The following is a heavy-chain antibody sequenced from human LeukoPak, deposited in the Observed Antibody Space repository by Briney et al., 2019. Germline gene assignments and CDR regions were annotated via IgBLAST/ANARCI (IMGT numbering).Heavy chain of an antibody. CDR1: GGSISSGGYY. CDR2: IYYSGST. CDR3: AREAGVHYYYGMDV. J-gene: IGHJ6*02. V-gene: IGHV4-61*08. D-gene: IGHD6-19*01. Sequence: PSETLSLTCTVSGGSISSGGYYWSWIRQPPGKGLEWIGYIYYSGSTNYNPSLKSRVTISVDTSKNQFSLKLSSVTAADTAVYYCAREAGVHYYYGMDVWGQGTTVTVSS.